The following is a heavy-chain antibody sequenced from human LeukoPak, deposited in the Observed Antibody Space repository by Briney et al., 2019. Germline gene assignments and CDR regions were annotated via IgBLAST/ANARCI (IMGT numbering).Heavy chain of an antibody. D-gene: IGHD5-18*01. Sequence: GGSLRLSCAASGFTFSSYSMNWVRQAPGKGLEWVSSISSSSSYIYYGDSVKGRFTISRDNAKNSLYLQMNSLRAEDTAVYYCATETGYNYGFDHWGQGTPVTVSS. CDR1: GFTFSSYS. CDR2: ISSSSSYI. J-gene: IGHJ5*02. V-gene: IGHV3-21*01. CDR3: ATETGYNYGFDH.